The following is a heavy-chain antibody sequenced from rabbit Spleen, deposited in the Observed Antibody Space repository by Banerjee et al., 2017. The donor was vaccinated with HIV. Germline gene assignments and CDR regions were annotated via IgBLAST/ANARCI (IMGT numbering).Heavy chain of an antibody. Sequence: QSLEESGGGLVQPEGSLTLTCKASGVSFSSNYYMCWVRQAPGKGLEWIAHIWTGGIVTNYASWAKGRFTISKASSTTVTLQLTSLTAADTATYFCARAVSDNGLSLWGQGTLVSVS. J-gene: IGHJ2*01. D-gene: IGHD6-1*01. CDR1: GVSFSSNYY. CDR3: ARAVSDNGLSL. V-gene: IGHV1S40*01. CDR2: IWTGGIVT.